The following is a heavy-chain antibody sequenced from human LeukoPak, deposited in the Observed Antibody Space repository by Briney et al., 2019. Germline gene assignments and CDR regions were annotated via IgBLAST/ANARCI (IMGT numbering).Heavy chain of an antibody. Sequence: ASVKVSCKASGGIFSSYAISWVRQAPGQGLEWMGWINPNSGGTNYAQKFQGRVTMTRDTSITTAYMELSRLRSDDTAVYFRARDSYCRGINCYAFDPWGQGTLVTVSS. J-gene: IGHJ5*02. D-gene: IGHD2-2*01. CDR3: ARDSYCRGINCYAFDP. CDR1: GGIFSSYA. CDR2: INPNSGGT. V-gene: IGHV1-2*02.